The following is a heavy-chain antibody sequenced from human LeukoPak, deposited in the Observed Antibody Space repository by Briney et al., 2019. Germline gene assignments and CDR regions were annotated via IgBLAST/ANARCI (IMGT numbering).Heavy chain of an antibody. CDR3: ARDLGYDSSGYYPY. CDR1: GYTFTSYG. D-gene: IGHD3-22*01. CDR2: ISAYNGNT. V-gene: IGHV1-18*01. Sequence: ASVKVSCKASGYTFTSYGISWVRQAPGQGLEWMGWISAYNGNTNYAQKLQGRVTMTTDTSTGTAYMELRSLRSDDTAVYYCARDLGYDSSGYYPYWGQGTLVTVSS. J-gene: IGHJ4*02.